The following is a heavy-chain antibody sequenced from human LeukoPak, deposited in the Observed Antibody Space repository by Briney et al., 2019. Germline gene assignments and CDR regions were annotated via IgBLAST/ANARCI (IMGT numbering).Heavy chain of an antibody. J-gene: IGHJ4*02. D-gene: IGHD2-15*01. Sequence: GGPLRLPCAASGFTLSSYAMSWVRQTPAKGLEWVAARSSSDAGTYHADSVRGRCPISRDSSKNTLFLHMNRLTPEDAAVYYCAKAPVTTCSGADCSPFDYWGQGTLVTVSS. V-gene: IGHV3-23*01. CDR1: GFTLSSYA. CDR2: RSSSDAGT. CDR3: AKAPVTTCSGADCSPFDY.